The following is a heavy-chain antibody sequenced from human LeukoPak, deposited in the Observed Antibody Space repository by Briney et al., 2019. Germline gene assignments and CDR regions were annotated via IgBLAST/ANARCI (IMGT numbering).Heavy chain of an antibody. D-gene: IGHD2-8*02. V-gene: IGHV3-23*01. Sequence: GGSLRLSCAASGFTFSSYAMSWVRQAPGKGLEWVSAISGSGGSTYYADSVKGRFTIYRDNSKNTVYLQMNSLRAEDTAVFYCVRDLVDPADYWGQGTLVTVSS. CDR2: ISGSGGST. J-gene: IGHJ4*02. CDR1: GFTFSSYA. CDR3: VRDLVDPADY.